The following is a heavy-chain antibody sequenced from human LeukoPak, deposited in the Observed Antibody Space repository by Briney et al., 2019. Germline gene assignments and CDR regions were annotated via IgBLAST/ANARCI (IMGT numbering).Heavy chain of an antibody. J-gene: IGHJ4*02. V-gene: IGHV3-30*04. CDR1: GFTFSSYA. CDR3: AREDTIFGVVASSLDY. D-gene: IGHD3-3*01. CDR2: ISYDGSNK. Sequence: PGRSLRLSCAASGFTFSSYAMHWVRQAPGKGLEWVAVISYDGSNKYYADSVKGRFTISRDNSKNTLYLQMNSLRAEDTAVYYCAREDTIFGVVASSLDYWGQGTLVTVSS.